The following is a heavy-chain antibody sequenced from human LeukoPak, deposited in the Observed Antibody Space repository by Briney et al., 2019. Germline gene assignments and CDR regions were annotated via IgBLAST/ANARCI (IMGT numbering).Heavy chain of an antibody. CDR2: IYYSGST. CDR3: ARGGEIVVVLASADFDI. Sequence: PSETLSLTCTVSGGSISSSSYYWGWIRQPPGKGLEWIGSIYYSGSTYYNPSLKSRVTISVDTSKNQFSLKLSSVTAADTAVYYCARGGEIVVVLASADFDIWGQGTMVTVSS. J-gene: IGHJ3*02. D-gene: IGHD2-2*01. V-gene: IGHV4-39*01. CDR1: GGSISSSSYY.